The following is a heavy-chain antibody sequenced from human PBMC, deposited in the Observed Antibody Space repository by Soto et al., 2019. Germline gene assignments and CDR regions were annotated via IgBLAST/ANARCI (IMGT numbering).Heavy chain of an antibody. D-gene: IGHD3-10*01. Sequence: PEETVSLTCTVSGGSISSYYWSWIRQPPGKGLEWIGYIYYSGSTNYNPSLKSRVTISVDTSKNQFSLKLSSVTAADTAVYFCARRYGLSAFDIWGQGTMVTVSS. CDR3: ARRYGLSAFDI. CDR2: IYYSGST. CDR1: GGSISSYY. V-gene: IGHV4-59*08. J-gene: IGHJ3*02.